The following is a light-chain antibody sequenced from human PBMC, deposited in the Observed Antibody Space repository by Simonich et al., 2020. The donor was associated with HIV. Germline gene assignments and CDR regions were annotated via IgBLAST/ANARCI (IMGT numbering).Light chain of an antibody. CDR1: SGSVSTTYS. CDR2: STN. J-gene: IGLJ3*02. V-gene: IGLV8-61*01. CDR3: VLYMGSAWV. Sequence: QTVVTQEPSFSVSPGGTVTLTCGLNSGSVSTTYSPSWYQQTPGQAPRALIYSTNTRSSGVPDRFSGSILGNKAALTITGAQADDESDYYCVLYMGSAWVFGGGTKLTVL.